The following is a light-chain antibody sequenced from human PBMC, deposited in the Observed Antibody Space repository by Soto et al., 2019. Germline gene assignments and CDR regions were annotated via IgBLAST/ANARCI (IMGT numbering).Light chain of an antibody. CDR3: QQWNDWPPVYS. V-gene: IGKV3-15*01. CDR2: GAS. Sequence: EIVMTQSPATLSVSPGERATLSCRASQSVSYNLAWYQQQPGQAPRLLIYGASTSATGIPARFSGSGSGTEFSLTISSLQSEDFAVYYCQQWNDWPPVYSFGQGTKLEIK. CDR1: QSVSYN. J-gene: IGKJ2*03.